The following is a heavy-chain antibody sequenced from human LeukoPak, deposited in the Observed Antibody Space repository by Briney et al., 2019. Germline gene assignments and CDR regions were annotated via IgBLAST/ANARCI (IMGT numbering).Heavy chain of an antibody. Sequence: SETLSLTCAVSGYSISSGYYWGWIRQPPGKGLEWIGSIYHRGSTYYNPSLKSRVTISVDTSKNQFSLKLSSVTAADTAVYYCASSSGWYWYFDLWGRGTLVTVPS. J-gene: IGHJ2*01. D-gene: IGHD6-19*01. CDR2: IYHRGST. V-gene: IGHV4-38-2*01. CDR3: ASSSGWYWYFDL. CDR1: GYSISSGYY.